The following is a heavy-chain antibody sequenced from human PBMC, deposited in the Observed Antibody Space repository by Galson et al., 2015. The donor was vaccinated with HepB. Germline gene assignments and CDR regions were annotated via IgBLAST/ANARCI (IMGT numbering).Heavy chain of an antibody. CDR3: ARVADVDYGDHSFFDY. D-gene: IGHD4-23*01. Sequence: SLRLSCAASGCTFSDYYMAWIRQAPGKGLEWLSYISSSSLYTNYADSVQGRFTVSRDNAKNSLNLQMNRLRVDDPAVYYCARVADVDYGDHSFFDYWGQGALVTVSS. V-gene: IGHV3-11*06. J-gene: IGHJ4*02. CDR1: GCTFSDYY. CDR2: ISSSSLYT.